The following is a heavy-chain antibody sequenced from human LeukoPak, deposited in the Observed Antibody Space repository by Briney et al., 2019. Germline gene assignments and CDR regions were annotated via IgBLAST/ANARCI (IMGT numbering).Heavy chain of an antibody. V-gene: IGHV1-58*01. CDR2: IVVGSGNT. CDR1: GFTFSNSA. J-gene: IGHJ4*02. CDR3: ARELDY. Sequence: SVKVSCKASGFTFSNSAVQWVRQARGQRLEWIGWIVVGSGNTNYAQKLQGRVTMTTDTSTSTAYMELRSLRSDDTAVYYCARELDYWGQGTLVTVSS.